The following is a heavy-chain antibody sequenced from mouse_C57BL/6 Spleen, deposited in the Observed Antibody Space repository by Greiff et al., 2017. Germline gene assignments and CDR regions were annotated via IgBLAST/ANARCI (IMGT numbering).Heavy chain of an antibody. CDR2: LDPATGNK. CDR1: GFNIKNTY. Sequence: VQLQQSVAELVRPGASVKLSCTASGFNIKNTYMHWVKQRPEQGLEWIGRLDPATGNKKYAPKFQGKATITSDTSSNTAYLQLSSLTSEDTAIYYCARGPYLLYYFDYWGQGTTLTVSS. J-gene: IGHJ2*01. V-gene: IGHV14-3*01. CDR3: ARGPYLLYYFDY.